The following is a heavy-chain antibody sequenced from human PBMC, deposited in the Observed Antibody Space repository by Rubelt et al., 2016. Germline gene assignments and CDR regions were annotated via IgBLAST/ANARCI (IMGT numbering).Heavy chain of an antibody. CDR3: ARQGSYYYDGSGHLLFDY. Sequence: QVLLQESGPGLVKPSETLSLTCTVSGGSISSGGYYWVWIRQPPGKGLEWLGNIYSSGTTYYNPSLNSRATLAGGTSKKQSSLKLSLVTAADAAVYYCARQGSYYYDGSGHLLFDYWGQGTLVTVSS. CDR1: GGSISSGGYY. D-gene: IGHD3-22*01. CDR2: IYSSGTT. V-gene: IGHV4-39*01. J-gene: IGHJ4*02.